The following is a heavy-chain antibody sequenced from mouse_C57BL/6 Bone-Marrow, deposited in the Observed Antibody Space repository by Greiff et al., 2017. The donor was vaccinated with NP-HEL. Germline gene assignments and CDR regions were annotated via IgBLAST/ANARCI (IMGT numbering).Heavy chain of an antibody. CDR1: GYTFTSYG. J-gene: IGHJ3*01. Sequence: QVQLQQSGAELARPGASVKLSCKASGYTFTSYGISWVKQRTGQGLEWIGEIYPRSGNTYYNEKFKGKATLTADKSSSTAYMELRSLTSEDSAVYFCARRVYYGSSGGFAYWGQGTLVTVSA. V-gene: IGHV1-81*01. D-gene: IGHD1-1*01. CDR3: ARRVYYGSSGGFAY. CDR2: IYPRSGNT.